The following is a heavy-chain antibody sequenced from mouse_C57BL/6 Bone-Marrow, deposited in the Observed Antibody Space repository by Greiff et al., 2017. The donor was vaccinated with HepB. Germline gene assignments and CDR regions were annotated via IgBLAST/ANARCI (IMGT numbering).Heavy chain of an antibody. CDR1: GFTFSSYA. CDR3: TRDPYYYGSSYCAMDY. V-gene: IGHV5-9-1*02. Sequence: EVKLVDSGEGLVKPGGSLKLSCAASGFTFSSYAMSWVRQTPEKRLEWVAYISSGGDYIYYADTVKGRFTISRDNARNTLYLQMSSLKSEDTAMYYCTRDPYYYGSSYCAMDYWGQGTSVTVSS. J-gene: IGHJ4*01. D-gene: IGHD1-1*01. CDR2: ISSGGDYI.